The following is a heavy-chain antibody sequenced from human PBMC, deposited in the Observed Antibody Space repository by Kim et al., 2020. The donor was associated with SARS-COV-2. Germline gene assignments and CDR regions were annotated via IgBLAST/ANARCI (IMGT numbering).Heavy chain of an antibody. J-gene: IGHJ2*01. CDR3: STNIRVMGGYRYFYL. CDR1: GFTFSSYS. CDR2: MCGGGIT. D-gene: IGHD2-8*01. V-gene: IGHV3-53*01. Sequence: GGSLRLSCAASGFTFSSYSMSWVRQAPGKGLEWVSVMCGGGITYYSDSLKGRLSIFSDNSTNTLFLQLNNIMTDDTTAFYCSTNIRVMGGYRYFYLLARG.